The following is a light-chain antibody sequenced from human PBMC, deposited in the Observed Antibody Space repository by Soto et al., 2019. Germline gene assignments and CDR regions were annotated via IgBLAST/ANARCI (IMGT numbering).Light chain of an antibody. CDR1: GSDVGEYNY. Sequence: QSALTQPRSVSGSPGQSVTISCTGSGSDVGEYNYVSWYQHHPGNAPKLMIYDVSKRPSGVPDRFSGSKSGNTASLTISGLQAEDEANYYCFSYAGSRVFGGGTKLTVL. CDR2: DVS. CDR3: FSYAGSRV. V-gene: IGLV2-11*01. J-gene: IGLJ3*02.